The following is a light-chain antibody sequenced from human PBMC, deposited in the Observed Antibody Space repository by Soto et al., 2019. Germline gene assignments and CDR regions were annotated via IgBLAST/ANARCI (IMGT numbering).Light chain of an antibody. CDR2: AAS. CDR1: QSISAW. CDR3: QQANSFPIT. J-gene: IGKJ5*01. V-gene: IGKV1-12*01. Sequence: DIQMTQSRSTLSATPGDRVTITCLASQSISAWLAWYQQKPGKAPKLLIYAASSLQSGVPSRFSGSGSGTDFTLTISSLQPEDFATYYCQQANSFPITFGQGTRLEIK.